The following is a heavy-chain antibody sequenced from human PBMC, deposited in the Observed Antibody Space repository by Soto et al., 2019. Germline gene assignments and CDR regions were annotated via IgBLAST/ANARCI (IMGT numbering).Heavy chain of an antibody. CDR2: IYYSGNT. J-gene: IGHJ5*02. CDR1: GGSISRGDYY. CDR3: ARERPDGTRLDP. D-gene: IGHD2-2*01. V-gene: IGHV4-30-4*01. Sequence: SETLSLTCTVSGGSISRGDYYWCWIRQPPGKGLEWIGYIYYSGNTYYSPSLKSRVTISVDTSKNQFSLKLSSVTAADTAVYYCARERPDGTRLDPWGQGTLVTVSS.